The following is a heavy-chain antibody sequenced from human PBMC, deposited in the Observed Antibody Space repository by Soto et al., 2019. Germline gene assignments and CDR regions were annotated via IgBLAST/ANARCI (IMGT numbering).Heavy chain of an antibody. CDR2: MNPNSGNT. D-gene: IGHD3-3*01. J-gene: IGHJ4*02. Sequence: QVQLVQSGAEVKKPGASVKFSCKASGYTFTSYYINWVRQATGQGLEWMGWMNPNSGNTGYAQKFQGRVTMTRNTSISTAYMELSSLRSEETAVYYCERVGDDFWSGGYFDYWGQGPLVTVSS. CDR3: ERVGDDFWSGGYFDY. V-gene: IGHV1-8*01. CDR1: GYTFTSYY.